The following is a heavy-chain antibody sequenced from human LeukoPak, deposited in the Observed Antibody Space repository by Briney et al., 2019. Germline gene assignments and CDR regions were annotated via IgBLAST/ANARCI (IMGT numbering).Heavy chain of an antibody. J-gene: IGHJ4*02. D-gene: IGHD2-21*01. CDR2: IYYSGST. CDR1: GGSISSGDYY. Sequence: SETLSLTCTVSGGSISSGDYYWSWIRQPPGKGLEWIGYIYYSGSTYYNPSLKSRVTISVDTSKNQFSLKLSSVTAADTAVYYCARGSIFGPSDYWGQGTLVTVSS. V-gene: IGHV4-30-4*08. CDR3: ARGSIFGPSDY.